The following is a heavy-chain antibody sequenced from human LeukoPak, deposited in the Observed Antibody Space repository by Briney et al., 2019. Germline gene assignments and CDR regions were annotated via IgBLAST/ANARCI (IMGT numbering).Heavy chain of an antibody. J-gene: IGHJ4*02. V-gene: IGHV3-33*01. CDR3: ARDYCSSTSCLFDY. CDR1: GFTFSSYG. CDR2: IWNDGSNR. D-gene: IGHD2-2*01. Sequence: GGSLRLSCAASGFTFSSYGMHWVRQAPGQGLEWVAVIWNDGSNRYYVDSVKGRFTISRDNSKNTLYLQMNSLRTEDTAVYYCARDYCSSTSCLFDYWGQGTLVTVSS.